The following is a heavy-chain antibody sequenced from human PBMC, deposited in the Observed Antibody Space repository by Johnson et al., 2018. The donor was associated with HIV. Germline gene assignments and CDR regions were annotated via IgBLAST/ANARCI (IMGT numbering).Heavy chain of an antibody. J-gene: IGHJ3*02. D-gene: IGHD3/OR15-3a*01. CDR3: HDYWNGQGCDN. Sequence: VQLVESGGGLVKPGGSLRLSCEASGFIFSNAWMNWVRQAPGKGPEWIGRIKSQADGGTVYYAASVEGRFTISRDDSKNTVFLQMDNLKTEDTAVYFCHDYWNGQGCDNWGQGTKVTVSS. CDR1: GFIFSNAW. V-gene: IGHV3-15*01. CDR2: IKSQADGGTV.